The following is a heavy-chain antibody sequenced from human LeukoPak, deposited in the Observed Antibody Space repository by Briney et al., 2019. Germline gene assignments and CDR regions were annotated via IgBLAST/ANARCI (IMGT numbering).Heavy chain of an antibody. CDR3: AKDILTRGYSYGYWFDP. CDR2: ISGSGGST. CDR1: GFAFSSYS. J-gene: IGHJ5*02. Sequence: PGGSLRLSCAASGFAFSSYSMNWVRQAPGKGLEWVSAISGSGGSTYYADSVKGRFTISRDNSKNTLYLQMNSLRAEDTAVYYCAKDILTRGYSYGYWFDPWGQGTLVTVSS. D-gene: IGHD5-18*01. V-gene: IGHV3-23*01.